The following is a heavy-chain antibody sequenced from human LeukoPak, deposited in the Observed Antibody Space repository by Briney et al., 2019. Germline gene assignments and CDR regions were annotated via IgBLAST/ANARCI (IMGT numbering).Heavy chain of an antibody. Sequence: SETLSLTCAVSGYFISSGYYWGWIRQPPGKGLEWIGSINHGGSTYYNPSLKSRVTISVDTSKNQFPLKLSSVTAADTAMYYCARVNFDWARDFDYWGQGTLVTVSS. D-gene: IGHD3-9*01. CDR3: ARVNFDWARDFDY. CDR2: INHGGST. V-gene: IGHV4-38-2*01. J-gene: IGHJ4*02. CDR1: GYFISSGYY.